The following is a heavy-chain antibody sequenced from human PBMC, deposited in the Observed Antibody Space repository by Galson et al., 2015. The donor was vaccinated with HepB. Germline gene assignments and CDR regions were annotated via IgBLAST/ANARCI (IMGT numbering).Heavy chain of an antibody. CDR1: GGSISSGGYY. J-gene: IGHJ5*02. V-gene: IGHV4-31*03. CDR2: IYYSGST. D-gene: IGHD3-9*01. Sequence: LSLTCTVSGGSISSGGYYWSWIRQHPGKGLEWIGYIYYSGSTYYNPSLKSRVTISVDTSKNQFSLKLSSVTAADTAVYYCARDRSYDILTGIGWFDPWGQGTLVTVSS. CDR3: ARDRSYDILTGIGWFDP.